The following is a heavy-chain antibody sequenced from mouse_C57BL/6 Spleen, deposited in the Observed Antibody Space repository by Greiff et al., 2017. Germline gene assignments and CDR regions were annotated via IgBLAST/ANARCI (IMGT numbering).Heavy chain of an antibody. Sequence: EVKLVESGGGLVKPGGSLKLSCAASGFTFSSYAMSWVRQTPEKRLEWVATISDGGSYTYYPDNVKGRFTISRDNAKNNLYLQMSHLKSEDTAMYYCARDYCGSSSFDYWGQGTTLTVSS. J-gene: IGHJ2*01. CDR2: ISDGGSYT. CDR1: GFTFSSYA. V-gene: IGHV5-4*01. CDR3: ARDYCGSSSFDY. D-gene: IGHD1-1*01.